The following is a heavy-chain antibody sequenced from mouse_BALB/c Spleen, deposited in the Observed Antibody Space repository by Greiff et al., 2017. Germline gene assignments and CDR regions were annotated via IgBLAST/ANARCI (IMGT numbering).Heavy chain of an antibody. V-gene: IGHV4-1*02. J-gene: IGHJ4*01. CDR2: INPDSSTI. CDR1: GFDFSSYW. D-gene: IGHD5-5*01. CDR3: ARGDYLWREDAMEY. Sequence: EVQRVESGGGLVPPGGSLTLSCAASGFDFSSYWMSWVRQAPGKGLEWIGEINPDSSTINYTPSLKDKFIISRDNAKNTLYLQMSKVRSEDTALYYCARGDYLWREDAMEYGGQGTAGT.